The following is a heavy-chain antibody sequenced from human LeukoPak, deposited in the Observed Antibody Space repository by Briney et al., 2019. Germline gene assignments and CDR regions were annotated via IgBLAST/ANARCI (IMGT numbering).Heavy chain of an antibody. CDR3: AREGYYDSSGYYYSSMSPFDY. V-gene: IGHV1-69*13. Sequence: ASVKVSCTASGGTFSSYAISWVRQAPGQGLEWMGGIIPIFGTANYAQKFQGRVTITADESTSTAYMELSSLRSEDTAVYYCAREGYYDSSGYYYSSMSPFDYWGQGTLVTVSS. D-gene: IGHD3-22*01. CDR2: IIPIFGTA. J-gene: IGHJ4*02. CDR1: GGTFSSYA.